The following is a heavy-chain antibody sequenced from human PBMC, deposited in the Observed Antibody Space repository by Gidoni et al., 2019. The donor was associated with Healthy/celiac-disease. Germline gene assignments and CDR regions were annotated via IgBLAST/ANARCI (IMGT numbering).Heavy chain of an antibody. V-gene: IGHV3-23*01. D-gene: IGHD2-15*01. CDR3: AKGWRGGDFDY. J-gene: IGHJ4*02. CDR2: ISGSGGST. CDR1: GFTFSSYA. Sequence: EVQLLESGGGLVQPGGSLRLSCAASGFTFSSYAMSWVRQAPGKGLEGVSVISGSGGSTYYADAVKGRFTISRDNSENTLYLQMNSLRAEDTAIYYCAKGWRGGDFDYWGQGTLVTVSS.